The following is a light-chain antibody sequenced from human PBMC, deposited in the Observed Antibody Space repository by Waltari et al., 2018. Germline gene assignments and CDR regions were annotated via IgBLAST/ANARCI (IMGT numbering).Light chain of an antibody. V-gene: IGKV2-28*01. J-gene: IGKJ4*01. CDR2: LGS. Sequence: DIVMTQSPVSLPVTPGEPASISCRSRRSLLHSNGYNYLDWYLQKPGQSPRLPIYLGSTRASGVPDRFSGSGSGTDFTLRISRVEAEDVGVYYCMQASHTPSVAFGGGTKVEIK. CDR1: RSLLHSNGYNY. CDR3: MQASHTPSVA.